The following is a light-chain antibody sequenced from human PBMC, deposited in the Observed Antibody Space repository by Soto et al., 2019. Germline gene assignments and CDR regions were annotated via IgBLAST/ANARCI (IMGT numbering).Light chain of an antibody. CDR2: EVN. CDR1: SSDVGGYKY. Sequence: QSALTQPPSASGSPGPSVTISCTGTSSDVGGYKYVSWYQQHPGKAPKLMIFEVNKRPSGVPDRFSGSKSGNTASLTVSGLQAEYEADYYCSSYAGINNLGVFGTGTKLAVL. CDR3: SSYAGINNLGV. J-gene: IGLJ1*01. V-gene: IGLV2-8*01.